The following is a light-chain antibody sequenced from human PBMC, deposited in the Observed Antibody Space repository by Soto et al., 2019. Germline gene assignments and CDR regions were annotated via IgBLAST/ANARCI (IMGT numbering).Light chain of an antibody. CDR1: QSVSNNY. CDR2: GAS. V-gene: IGKV3-20*01. J-gene: IGKJ1*01. Sequence: ESVFRLSPVRQSLSQGERGTLSCRASQSVSNNYLAWYQQKPGKAHRLLIYGASNRATGIPDRFSCSGSGTDFTLTISRLEPEDFAVYYCHQYGSSGTFGQGANVDI. CDR3: HQYGSSGT.